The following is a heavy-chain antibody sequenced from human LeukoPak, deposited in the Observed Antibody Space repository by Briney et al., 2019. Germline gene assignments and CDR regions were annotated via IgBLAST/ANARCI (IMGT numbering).Heavy chain of an antibody. Sequence: KPSEALSLTCAVYGGSFSGYYWSWIRQRPGKGLECMGEINHSGGTNYNPHPKSRVTISVATSTNQFSLKLSSVTAADTAVYYCARGLSSRGYGMDVWGQGTTVTVSS. CDR3: ARGLSSRGYGMDV. CDR1: GGSFSGYY. D-gene: IGHD2/OR15-2a*01. J-gene: IGHJ6*02. CDR2: INHSGGT. V-gene: IGHV4-34*01.